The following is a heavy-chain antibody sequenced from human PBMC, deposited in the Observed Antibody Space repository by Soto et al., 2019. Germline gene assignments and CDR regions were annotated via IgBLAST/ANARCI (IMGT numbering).Heavy chain of an antibody. CDR3: AARGGVGATTGYFDY. V-gene: IGHV1-58*01. CDR2: IVVGSGNT. Sequence: GASVKVSCKASGFTFTSSAVQWVRQARGQRLEWIGWIVVGSGNTNYAQKFQERVTLTRDMSTSTAYMELSSLRSEDTAVYYCAARGGVGATTGYFDYWGQGTLVTVS. J-gene: IGHJ4*02. CDR1: GFTFTSSA. D-gene: IGHD1-26*01.